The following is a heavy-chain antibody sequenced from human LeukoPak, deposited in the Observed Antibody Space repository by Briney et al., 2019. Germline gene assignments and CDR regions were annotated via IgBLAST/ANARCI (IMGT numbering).Heavy chain of an antibody. Sequence: GSLTFSCAASGFTFSSYAMSLLLHAPGKGLVCVSALSGSGGSTYYADSVKGGFTITIDNSQNTLYLQMNSLRAEDTAVYYCAKDLSTVTGTTDYWGQGTLVTVSS. CDR3: AKDLSTVTGTTDY. V-gene: IGHV3-23*01. CDR2: LSGSGGST. D-gene: IGHD1-7*01. J-gene: IGHJ4*02. CDR1: GFTFSSYA.